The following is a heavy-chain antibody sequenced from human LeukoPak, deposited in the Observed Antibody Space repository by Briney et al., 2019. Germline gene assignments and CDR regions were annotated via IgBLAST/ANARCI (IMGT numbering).Heavy chain of an antibody. Sequence: GGSLRLSCAASGFTFSSYAMSRVRQTPGKGLEWVSSISSSSNSIYYADSVKGRFTISRDNAKNSLYLQMNSLRAEDTAVYYCARLFMVRGVLNSDYWGQGTLVTVSS. CDR1: GFTFSSYA. J-gene: IGHJ4*02. V-gene: IGHV3-21*01. CDR3: ARLFMVRGVLNSDY. CDR2: ISSSSNSI. D-gene: IGHD3-10*01.